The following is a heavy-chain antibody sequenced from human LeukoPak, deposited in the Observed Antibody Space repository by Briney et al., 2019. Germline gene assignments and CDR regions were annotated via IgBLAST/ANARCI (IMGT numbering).Heavy chain of an antibody. D-gene: IGHD3-22*01. V-gene: IGHV3-21*01. CDR3: ARSGYSTIYYFDY. Sequence: GGSLRLSCAASGFTFSSYSMNWVRQAPGKGLEWVSSISSSSSYIYYADSVKGRFTISRDNAKNSLYLQMNSLRAEDTAVYYCARSGYSTIYYFDYWGQGTLVTVSS. CDR2: ISSSSSYI. J-gene: IGHJ4*02. CDR1: GFTFSSYS.